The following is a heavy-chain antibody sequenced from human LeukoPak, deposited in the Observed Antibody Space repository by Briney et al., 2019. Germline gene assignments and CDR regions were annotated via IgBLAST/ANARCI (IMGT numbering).Heavy chain of an antibody. CDR2: ISGSGGST. CDR3: AKDPEDIVLMVYADYFDY. CDR1: GFTFSSYA. V-gene: IGHV3-23*01. J-gene: IGHJ4*02. Sequence: GGSLRLSCAASGFTFSSYAMSWVRQAPGKGLEWVSAISGSGGSTYYADSVKGRLTISRDNSKNTLYLQMNSLRAEDTAVYYCAKDPEDIVLMVYADYFDYWGQGTLVTVSS. D-gene: IGHD2-8*01.